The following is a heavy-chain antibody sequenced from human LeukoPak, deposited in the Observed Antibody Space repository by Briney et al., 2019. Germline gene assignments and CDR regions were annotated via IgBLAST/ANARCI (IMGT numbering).Heavy chain of an antibody. J-gene: IGHJ4*02. CDR3: ARADRYSGGSSADY. CDR1: GYTFTGYY. D-gene: IGHD1-26*01. Sequence: ASVKVSCKASGYTFTGYYMHWVRQAPGQGLEWMGWINPNSGGTNYAQKFQGRVTMTRDTSISTAYMELSRLRSDDTAVYYCARADRYSGGSSADYWGQGTLVTVSS. V-gene: IGHV1-2*02. CDR2: INPNSGGT.